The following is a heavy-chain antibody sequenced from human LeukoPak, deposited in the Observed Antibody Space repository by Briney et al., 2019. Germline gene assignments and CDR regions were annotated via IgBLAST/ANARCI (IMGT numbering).Heavy chain of an antibody. Sequence: GSLRISCAASGFTFSDYYMSWIRQAPGKGLEWVSYISSSGSTIYYADSVKGRFTISRDNAKNSLYLQMNSLRAEDTAVYYCAKAQRYSYGAIDYWGQGTLVTVSS. CDR2: ISSSGSTI. CDR3: AKAQRYSYGAIDY. J-gene: IGHJ4*02. D-gene: IGHD5-18*01. V-gene: IGHV3-11*04. CDR1: GFTFSDYY.